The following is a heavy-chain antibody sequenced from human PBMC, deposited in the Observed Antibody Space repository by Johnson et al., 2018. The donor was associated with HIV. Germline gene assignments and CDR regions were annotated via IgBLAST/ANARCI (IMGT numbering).Heavy chain of an antibody. Sequence: QVQLVESGGGLVQPGGSLRLSCAASGFTVSSNYMSWVRQAPGKGLEWLAVISYDGSNKYYGDSVKGRFTISRENSKNTLYLQMNSRRAEDTAVYYCAKVGATVVTPRGEAFDIWGQGAMVTVSS. J-gene: IGHJ3*02. D-gene: IGHD4-23*01. CDR1: GFTVSSNY. CDR2: ISYDGSNK. CDR3: AKVGATVVTPRGEAFDI. V-gene: IGHV3-30*18.